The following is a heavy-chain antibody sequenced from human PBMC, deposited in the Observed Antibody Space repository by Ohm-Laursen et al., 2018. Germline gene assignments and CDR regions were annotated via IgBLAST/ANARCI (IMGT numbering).Heavy chain of an antibody. CDR2: INPNSGGT. D-gene: IGHD3-22*01. Sequence: ASVKVSCKASGYTFTVYYMHWVRQAPGQGLEWMGWINPNSGGTNYAQKFQGRVTMTRDTSISTAYMELSRLRSDDTAVYYCARGHYYDSRYFDYWGQGTLVTVSS. J-gene: IGHJ4*02. CDR1: GYTFTVYY. CDR3: ARGHYYDSRYFDY. V-gene: IGHV1-2*02.